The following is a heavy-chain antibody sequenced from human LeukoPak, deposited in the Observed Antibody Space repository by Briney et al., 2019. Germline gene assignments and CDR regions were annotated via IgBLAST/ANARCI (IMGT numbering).Heavy chain of an antibody. CDR3: AKKDYYYMDV. V-gene: IGHV4-4*02. CDR2: IHHGGTT. J-gene: IGHJ6*03. CDR1: GGSLSSGNR. Sequence: PSETLSLTCAVSGGSLSSGNRWTWVRQSPGKGLEWIGEIHHGGTTNYNPSLKSRVTISVDKPKNQFSLKLRSVTAADTAVYYCAKKDYYYMDVWGKGTTVTVSS.